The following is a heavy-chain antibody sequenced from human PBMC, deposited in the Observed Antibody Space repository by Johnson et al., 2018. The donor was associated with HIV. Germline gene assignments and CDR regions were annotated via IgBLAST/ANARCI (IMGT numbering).Heavy chain of an antibody. CDR2: ISYDGSNK. J-gene: IGHJ3*02. V-gene: IGHV3-30*04. CDR1: GFTFSSYA. D-gene: IGHD6-13*01. Sequence: QVQLVESGGGVVQPGRSLRLSCAASGFTFSSYAMHWVRQAPGKGLEWVAVISYDGSNKYYADSVKGRFTISRDNSKNTLYLQMNSLRAEDTAVYYCAREGIAAALSDCAFDIWGQGTMVTVSS. CDR3: AREGIAAALSDCAFDI.